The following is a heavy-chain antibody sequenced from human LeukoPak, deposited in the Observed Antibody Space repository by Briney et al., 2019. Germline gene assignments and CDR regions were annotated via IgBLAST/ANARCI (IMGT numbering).Heavy chain of an antibody. J-gene: IGHJ6*02. V-gene: IGHV4-39*07. CDR3: AREIGDIYPIVYYYGMDV. Sequence: SETLSLTCTVSGGSISSNNYYWGWIRQPPGKGLEWIGSMSYSGRAFYIPSLKSRVTISVDTSKNHFSLKLTSVTAADTAVYYCAREIGDIYPIVYYYGMDVWGQGSTVTVSS. D-gene: IGHD3-9*01. CDR2: MSYSGRA. CDR1: GGSISSNNYY.